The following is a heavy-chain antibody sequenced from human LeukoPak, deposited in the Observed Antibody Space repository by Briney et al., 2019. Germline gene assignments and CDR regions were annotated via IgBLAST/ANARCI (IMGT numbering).Heavy chain of an antibody. CDR3: ARDLTTSMAYYFDC. D-gene: IGHD5-18*01. CDR2: ISSSGSYI. J-gene: IGHJ4*02. V-gene: IGHV3-21*01. CDR1: GFTFSSYS. Sequence: GGSLRLSCAASGFTFSSYSMNWVRQAPGKGLEWVSSISSSGSYIYYADSVKGRFTISRDNAKNSLYLQMNSLRAEDTAVYYCARDLTTSMAYYFDCWGQGTLVTVSS.